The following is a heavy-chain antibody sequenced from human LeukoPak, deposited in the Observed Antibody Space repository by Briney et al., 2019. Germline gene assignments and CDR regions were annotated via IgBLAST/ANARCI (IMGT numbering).Heavy chain of an antibody. V-gene: IGHV3-30*03. J-gene: IGHJ4*02. CDR3: AADRGWRTSGYYLYYFEY. CDR2: ISYDGSNK. D-gene: IGHD3-3*01. Sequence: GGSLRLSCAASGFTFSSYGMHWVRQAPGKGLEWVAVISYDGSNKYYADSVKGRFTISRDNSKNTLYLQMNSLRAEDTAVYYCAADRGWRTSGYYLYYFEYWGQGTLVTFSS. CDR1: GFTFSSYG.